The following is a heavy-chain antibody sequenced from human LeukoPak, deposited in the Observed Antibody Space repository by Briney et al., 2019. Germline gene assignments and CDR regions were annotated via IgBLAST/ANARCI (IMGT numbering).Heavy chain of an antibody. CDR1: GGSLSGYY. D-gene: IGHD2-15*01. V-gene: IGHV4-34*01. J-gene: IGHJ4*02. CDR3: ARTSDRYCSGGSCYLAF. Sequence: SETLSLTCAVYGGSLSGYYWSWVRQPPGKGLEWIGEINHRGSANYNPSLKSRVTISIDTSKNQFSLKVTSVTAADTAVYYCARTSDRYCSGGSCYLAFWGQGTLVTVSS. CDR2: INHRGSA.